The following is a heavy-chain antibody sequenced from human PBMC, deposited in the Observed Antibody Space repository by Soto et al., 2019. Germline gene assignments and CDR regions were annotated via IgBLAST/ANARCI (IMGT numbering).Heavy chain of an antibody. Sequence: SENPSLASAVSHDSISSSNWWNWVRHPPGKGLEWIGEIYHSGSTNYNPSLKSRVTISVDKSKNQFSLKLSSVTAADTAVYYCASEYSSSWYGYYYYGMHVWRQGTTVT. J-gene: IGHJ6*01. V-gene: IGHV4-4*02. D-gene: IGHD6-13*01. CDR1: HDSISSSNW. CDR2: IYHSGST. CDR3: ASEYSSSWYGYYYYGMHV.